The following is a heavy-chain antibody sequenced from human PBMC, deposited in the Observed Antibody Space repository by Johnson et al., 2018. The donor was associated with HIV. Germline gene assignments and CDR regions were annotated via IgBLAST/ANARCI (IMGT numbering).Heavy chain of an antibody. CDR1: GFTFSNAW. J-gene: IGHJ3*02. CDR2: IKSKTDGGTT. Sequence: EVQLVESGGGLVKPGGSLRLSCAASGFTFSNAWMSWVRQAPGKGLEWVGRIKSKTDGGTTDYAAPVKGRFTISRDDSKNTLYLQMNSLKTEDTAVYYCTTDPDSSSWYRDAFDIWGQGTMVTVSS. V-gene: IGHV3-15*01. D-gene: IGHD6-13*01. CDR3: TTDPDSSSWYRDAFDI.